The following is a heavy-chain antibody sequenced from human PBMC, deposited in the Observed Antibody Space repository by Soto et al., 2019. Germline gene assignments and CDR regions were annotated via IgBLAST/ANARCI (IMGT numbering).Heavy chain of an antibody. J-gene: IGHJ4*02. D-gene: IGHD3-16*01. CDR2: TYSKGGST. CDR3: VSDLGGFES. CDR1: GFTISSYA. V-gene: IGHV3-64D*08. Sequence: EVQLVESGGGLVQPGGSLRLSCSASGFTISSYAMHWVRQAPGKGLESVSVTYSKGGSTHYADPVRGRFPISTDNSKNTLNLHMSSMRAEDTAVSYCVSDLGGFESWGQGTLVTVSS.